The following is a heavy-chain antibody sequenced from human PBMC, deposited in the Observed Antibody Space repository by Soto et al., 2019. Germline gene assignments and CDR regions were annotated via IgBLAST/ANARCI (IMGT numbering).Heavy chain of an antibody. CDR3: ARSECTSTGCSVVWFDT. CDR2: ISSSSSYI. Sequence: EVQLVESGGGLVKPGGSLRLSCAASGFSFSNYGMNWVRQAPGKGLEWVSSISSSSSYISYADSVKGRFTISRDNAKNSVYLQMNSLRAEDTAVYFCARSECTSTGCSVVWFDTWGQGTLVTVSS. V-gene: IGHV3-21*01. D-gene: IGHD2-2*01. CDR1: GFSFSNYG. J-gene: IGHJ5*02.